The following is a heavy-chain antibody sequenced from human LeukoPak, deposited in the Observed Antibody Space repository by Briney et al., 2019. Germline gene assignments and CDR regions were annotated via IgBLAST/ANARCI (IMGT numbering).Heavy chain of an antibody. J-gene: IGHJ4*02. V-gene: IGHV4-61*02. D-gene: IGHD3-10*01. CDR1: GGSISSGSYY. CDR2: IYTSGST. CDR3: ARDKSGSYYEYYFDY. Sequence: PSETLSLTCTVSGGSISSGSYYWSWIRQPAGKGLEWIGRIYTSGSTNYNPSLKSRVTISVDTSKNQFSLKLSSVTAADTAVYYCARDKSGSYYEYYFDYWGQGTLVTVSS.